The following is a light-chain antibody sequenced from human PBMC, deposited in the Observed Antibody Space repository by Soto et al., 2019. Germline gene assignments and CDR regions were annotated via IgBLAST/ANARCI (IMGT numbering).Light chain of an antibody. J-gene: IGKJ4*01. CDR1: QSVSSSY. CDR2: GAS. V-gene: IGKV3-20*01. CDR3: QQYSSSPLT. Sequence: EIVLTQSPGTLSLSPGERASLSCRASQSVSSSYLAWYQQKPGQAPRLLIYGASSRATGIPDRFSGSGSGTDFPRTISRLEPEDCAVYFCQQYSSSPLTFGGGAKVEIK.